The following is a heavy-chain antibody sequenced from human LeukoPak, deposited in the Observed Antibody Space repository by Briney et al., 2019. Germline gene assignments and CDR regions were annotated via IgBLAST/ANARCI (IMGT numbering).Heavy chain of an antibody. D-gene: IGHD4-17*01. CDR3: ARDRGGHGAQQDY. CDR2: IYYSGGT. Sequence: PSQTLSLTCTVSGGSISSGDYYWSWIRQPPGKGLEWIGYIYYSGGTYSNPSLKSRVTMSVDTSKNQFSLKLSAVTAADTAVYHCARDRGGHGAQQDYWGQGTLVTVSS. V-gene: IGHV4-30-4*08. J-gene: IGHJ4*02. CDR1: GGSISSGDYY.